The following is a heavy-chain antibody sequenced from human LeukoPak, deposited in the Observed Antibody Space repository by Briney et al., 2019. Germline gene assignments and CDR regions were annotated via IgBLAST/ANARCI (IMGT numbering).Heavy chain of an antibody. D-gene: IGHD1-26*01. Sequence: PSETLSLTCTVSGGSISSSSYYRGWIRQPPGKGLEWIGSVDHSGGTYYNPSLKSRVTISVDTSKNQFSLKLSSVTAADTAVYYCARSLLSGSYFGWFDPWGQGTLVTVSS. CDR1: GGSISSSSYY. J-gene: IGHJ5*02. CDR2: VDHSGGT. CDR3: ARSLLSGSYFGWFDP. V-gene: IGHV4-39*07.